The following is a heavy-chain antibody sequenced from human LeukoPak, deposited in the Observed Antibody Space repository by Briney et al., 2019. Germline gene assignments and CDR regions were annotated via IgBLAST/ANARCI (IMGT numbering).Heavy chain of an antibody. D-gene: IGHD4-23*01. CDR3: ARCPRWAHFDY. J-gene: IGHJ4*02. Sequence: GGSLRLSCAGSGFTFSSYEMNWVRQAPGKGLEWVSYISSSGRAIYYADSVKGRFTVSRDNAKNSLYLQMNSLRAEDTAVYYCARCPRWAHFDYWGQGTLVTVSS. V-gene: IGHV3-48*03. CDR1: GFTFSSYE. CDR2: ISSSGRAI.